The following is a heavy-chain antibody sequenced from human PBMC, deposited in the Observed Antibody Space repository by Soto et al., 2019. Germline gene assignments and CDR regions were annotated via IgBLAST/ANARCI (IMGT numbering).Heavy chain of an antibody. Sequence: PGGSLRLSCAASGFTFSSYSMNWVRQAPGKGLEWVSSISSSSSYIYYADSVKGRFTISRDNAKNSLYLQMNSLRAEDTAVYYCARDYSVFGVVETENYYYYYMDVWGKGTTVTIS. CDR3: ARDYSVFGVVETENYYYYYMDV. CDR2: ISSSSSYI. CDR1: GFTFSSYS. J-gene: IGHJ6*03. V-gene: IGHV3-21*01. D-gene: IGHD3-3*01.